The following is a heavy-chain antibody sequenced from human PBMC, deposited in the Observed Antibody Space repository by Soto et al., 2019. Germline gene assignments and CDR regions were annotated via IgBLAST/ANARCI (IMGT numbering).Heavy chain of an antibody. D-gene: IGHD4-17*01. V-gene: IGHV3-23*01. CDR3: AKDPLLDGDYVYGGYYYYGMDV. J-gene: IGHJ6*02. CDR2: ISGSGGST. CDR1: GFTFSSYA. Sequence: GGSLRLSCAASGFTFSSYAMSWVRQAPGKGLEWVSAISGSGGSTYYADSVKGRFTISRDNSKNTLYLQMNSLRAEDTAVYYCAKDPLLDGDYVYGGYYYYGMDVWGQGTTVTVSS.